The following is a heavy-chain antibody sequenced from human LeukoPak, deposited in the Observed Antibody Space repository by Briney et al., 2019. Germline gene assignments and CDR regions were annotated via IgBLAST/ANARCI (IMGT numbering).Heavy chain of an antibody. J-gene: IGHJ4*02. CDR3: TTCGGDCYFNY. CDR2: IKSKPVGETT. D-gene: IGHD2-21*02. CDR1: GFTFSNAW. Sequence: GGSLRLSCAASGFTFSNAWMNWVRQAPGKGLEWVGRIKSKPVGETTSYAAPVIGRFTIPRDDSRNTVYLQTNSLKTEDTALYYCTTCGGDCYFNYWGQGTLVTVSS. V-gene: IGHV3-15*01.